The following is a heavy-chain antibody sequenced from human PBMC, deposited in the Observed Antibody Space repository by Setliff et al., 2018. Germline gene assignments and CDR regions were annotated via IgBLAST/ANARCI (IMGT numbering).Heavy chain of an antibody. V-gene: IGHV1-18*04. CDR1: GYTFNNYF. J-gene: IGHJ6*03. CDR2: MSVYSGNT. CDR3: ATDANQWDPTYMTV. D-gene: IGHD1-26*01. Sequence: ASVKVSCKASGYTFNNYFLHWVRQAPGQGLKWMGWMSVYSGNTNYARNFRGRVTMTRDTTTSTAYLELRSLTSDDTAVYYCATDANQWDPTYMTVWGTGTMVTVSS.